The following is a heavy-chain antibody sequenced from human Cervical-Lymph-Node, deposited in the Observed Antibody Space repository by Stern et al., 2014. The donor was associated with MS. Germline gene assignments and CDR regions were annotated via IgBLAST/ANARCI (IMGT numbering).Heavy chain of an antibody. J-gene: IGHJ4*02. CDR2: IYYSGST. D-gene: IGHD4-17*01. Sequence: QLQLQESGPGLVKPSETLSLTCTVSGGSISSYYWSWIRQPPGKGLEWIGYIYYSGSTNYNPSLKSRVTISVDTSKNQFSLKLSSVTAADTAVYYCASTPVYTVTTLFFDYWGRGTLVTVSS. V-gene: IGHV4-59*01. CDR1: GGSISSYY. CDR3: ASTPVYTVTTLFFDY.